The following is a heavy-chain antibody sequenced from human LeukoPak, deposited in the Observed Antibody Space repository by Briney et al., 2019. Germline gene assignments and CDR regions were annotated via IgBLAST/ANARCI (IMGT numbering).Heavy chain of an antibody. D-gene: IGHD3-10*01. V-gene: IGHV5-51*01. CDR2: IYPGDSDT. CDR1: GYSFTTNW. J-gene: IGHJ4*02. CDR3: ARTITIVRGVIIYPNYFDY. Sequence: GESLKISCKGSGYSFTTNWIGWVRQLPGKGLEWMVIIYPGDSDTKYSPSFQGQVTISADKSISTAYLQWSSLKASDTAMYYCARTITIVRGVIIYPNYFDYWGQGTLVTVSS.